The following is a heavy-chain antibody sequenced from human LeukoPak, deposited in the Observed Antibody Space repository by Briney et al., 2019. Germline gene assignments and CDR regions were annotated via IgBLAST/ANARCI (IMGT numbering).Heavy chain of an antibody. CDR3: ARSDFWSGPYYMDV. D-gene: IGHD3-3*01. J-gene: IGHJ6*03. Sequence: PGGSLRLSCAASGFTFSSYSMNWVRQAPGKGLEWVSYISSSSSTIYYADSVKGRFTISRDNAKNSLYLQMNSLRAEDTAVYYCARSDFWSGPYYMDVWGKGTTVTVSS. V-gene: IGHV3-48*01. CDR1: GFTFSSYS. CDR2: ISSSSSTI.